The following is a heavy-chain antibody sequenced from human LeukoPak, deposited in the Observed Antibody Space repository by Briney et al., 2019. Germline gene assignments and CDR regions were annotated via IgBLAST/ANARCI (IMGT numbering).Heavy chain of an antibody. CDR2: IYHSGST. V-gene: IGHV4-38-2*02. Sequence: SETLSLTCTVSGYSISSGYYWGWIRQPPGKGLEWIGSIYHSGSTYYNPSLKSRVTISVDTSKNQFSLKLSSVTAADTAVYYCARLWFGELYAGDCGDCYHWGYYFDYWGQGTLVTVSS. D-gene: IGHD3-10*01. J-gene: IGHJ4*02. CDR3: ARLWFGELYAGDCGDCYHWGYYFDY. CDR1: GYSISSGYY.